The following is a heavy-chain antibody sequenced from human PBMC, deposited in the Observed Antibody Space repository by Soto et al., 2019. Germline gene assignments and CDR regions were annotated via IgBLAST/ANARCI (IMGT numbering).Heavy chain of an antibody. CDR1: GGTFSSYA. Sequence: QVQLVQSGAEVKKPGSSVKVSCKASGGTFSSYAISWVRQAPGQGLEWMGGIIPIFGTANYAQKFQGRVTITADKSTGTAYLELSSLRSAETAVYYWARVRGSWNYGSGFFDYWGQGTLVTVSS. V-gene: IGHV1-69*06. CDR3: ARVRGSWNYGSGFFDY. CDR2: IIPIFGTA. J-gene: IGHJ4*02. D-gene: IGHD1-7*01.